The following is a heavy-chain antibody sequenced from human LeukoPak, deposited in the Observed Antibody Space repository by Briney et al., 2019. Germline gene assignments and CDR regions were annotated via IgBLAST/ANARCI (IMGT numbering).Heavy chain of an antibody. CDR1: GFTFSSYG. V-gene: IGHV3-30*03. CDR2: ISYDGSNK. Sequence: GRSLRLSCAASGFTFSSYGMHWVRQAPGKGLEWVAVISYDGSNKYYADSVKGRFTISRDNSKNTLYLQMNSLRAEDTAVYYCARGDAFDIWGQGTMVTVSS. J-gene: IGHJ3*02. CDR3: ARGDAFDI.